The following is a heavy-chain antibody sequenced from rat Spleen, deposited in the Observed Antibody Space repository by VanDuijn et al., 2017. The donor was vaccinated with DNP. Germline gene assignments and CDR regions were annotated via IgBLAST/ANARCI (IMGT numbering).Heavy chain of an antibody. D-gene: IGHD5-1*01. CDR2: IIRSGVGT. CDR1: GFTFNNYW. V-gene: IGHV5-31*01. J-gene: IGHJ4*01. Sequence: EVQLVEYGGDLVQPGRSLKLSCVASGFTFNNYWITWIRQVPGKGLEWVASIIRSGVGTYYPDSVKGRFTISRENAKNTLYLEMNSMRSEDTDTYYCGSAGSGYGMDARGQG. CDR3: GSAGSGYGMDA.